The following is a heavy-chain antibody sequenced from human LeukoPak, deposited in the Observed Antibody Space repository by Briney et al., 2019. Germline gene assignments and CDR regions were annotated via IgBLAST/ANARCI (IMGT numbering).Heavy chain of an antibody. V-gene: IGHV3-21*06. CDR3: ERAFGGYDSQRFYYNMDV. CDR1: GFIFSNYY. J-gene: IGHJ6*03. D-gene: IGHD5-12*01. CDR2: IHGSASYN. Sequence: KPGGSLRLSCAASGFIFSNYYLNWVRQAPGKGLEWVSCIHGSASYNYYADSVKGRFTVSRDSAKNSLYLEMSSLRVEDTAVYYCERAFGGYDSQRFYYNMDVWGKGTTVTVSS.